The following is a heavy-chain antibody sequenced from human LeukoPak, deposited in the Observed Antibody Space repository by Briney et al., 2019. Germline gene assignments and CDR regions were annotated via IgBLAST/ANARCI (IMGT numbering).Heavy chain of an antibody. CDR2: IRYDGSNK. CDR3: AKGVDIVASEGVDAFDI. CDR1: GCTFSSYG. Sequence: GGSLRLSCAASGCTFSSYGMHWVRQAPGKGLEWVAFIRYDGSNKYYADSVKGRFTISRDNSKNTLYLQMNSLRAEDTAVYYCAKGVDIVASEGVDAFDIWGQGTMVTVSS. V-gene: IGHV3-30*02. J-gene: IGHJ3*02. D-gene: IGHD5-12*01.